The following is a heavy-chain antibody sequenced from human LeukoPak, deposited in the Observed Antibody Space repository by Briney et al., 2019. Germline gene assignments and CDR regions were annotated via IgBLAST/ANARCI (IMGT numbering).Heavy chain of an antibody. Sequence: GASVKVCCKASGYTFTGYYMHWGRQAPGQGLEWMGWINPNSGGTNYAQKFQGRVTMTRDTSISTAYMELSRLRSDDTAVYYCARDYSYYDFWSGYYTGVDYYYGMDVWGQGTTVTVSS. CDR3: ARDYSYYDFWSGYYTGVDYYYGMDV. D-gene: IGHD3-3*01. V-gene: IGHV1-2*02. CDR2: INPNSGGT. CDR1: GYTFTGYY. J-gene: IGHJ6*02.